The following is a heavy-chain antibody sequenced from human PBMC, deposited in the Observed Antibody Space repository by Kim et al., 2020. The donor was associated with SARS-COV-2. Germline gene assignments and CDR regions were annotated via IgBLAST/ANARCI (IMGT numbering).Heavy chain of an antibody. CDR1: GFTFSSYA. CDR3: AGLGYCTNGVCYNSTPYFDY. D-gene: IGHD2-8*01. J-gene: IGHJ4*02. CDR2: ILYDGSNK. V-gene: IGHV3-30-3*01. Sequence: GGSLRLSCAASGFTFSSYAIHWVRQAPCKGLEWVAAILYDGSNKYYADSVKGRLTISRDNSKKTLYLQMNSRRAEDTAVSYCAGLGYCTNGVCYNSTPYFDYWGQGTLLTGSS.